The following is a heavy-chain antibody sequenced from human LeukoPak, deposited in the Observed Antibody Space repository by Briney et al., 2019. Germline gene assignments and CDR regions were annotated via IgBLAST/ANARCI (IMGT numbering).Heavy chain of an antibody. Sequence: SETLSLTCTVSGGSISSSSYYWGWIRQPPGKGLEWIGYIYYSGSTNYNPSLKSRVTISVDTSKNQFSLKLSSVTAADTAVYYCAGLSIVGASYFDYWGQGTLVTVSS. CDR2: IYYSGST. D-gene: IGHD1-26*01. V-gene: IGHV4-61*05. CDR1: GGSISSSSYY. J-gene: IGHJ4*02. CDR3: AGLSIVGASYFDY.